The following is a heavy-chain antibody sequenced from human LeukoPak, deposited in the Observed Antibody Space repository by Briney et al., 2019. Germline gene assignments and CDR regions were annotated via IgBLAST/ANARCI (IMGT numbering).Heavy chain of an antibody. J-gene: IGHJ4*02. Sequence: ASVKVSCKASGYTFTSYAMNWVRQAPGQGLEWMGWINTNTGNPTYAQGFTGRFVFSLDTSVSTAYLQINSLKAEDTAVYYCARAFILGGYYYFDYWGQGTLVTVSS. CDR2: INTNTGNP. V-gene: IGHV7-4-1*02. CDR1: GYTFTSYA. CDR3: ARAFILGGYYYFDY. D-gene: IGHD3-22*01.